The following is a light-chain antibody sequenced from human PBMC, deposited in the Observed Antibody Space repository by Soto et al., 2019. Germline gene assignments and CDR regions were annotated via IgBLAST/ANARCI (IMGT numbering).Light chain of an antibody. V-gene: IGKV1-5*01. CDR2: HAS. CDR3: QHYNSYGT. Sequence: DIQMTKYPSTLQACVGDTVTITFRASQNIDRWVAWYQQKSGKAPKILIYHASSLETGVPSRFSGSGSGTEFTLTISSVQPDDFASYYCQHYNSYGTFGQGTKVDIK. CDR1: QNIDRW. J-gene: IGKJ1*01.